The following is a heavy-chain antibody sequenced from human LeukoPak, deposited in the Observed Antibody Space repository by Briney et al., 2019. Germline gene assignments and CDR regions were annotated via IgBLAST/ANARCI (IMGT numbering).Heavy chain of an antibody. CDR1: GGSISSYY. J-gene: IGHJ4*02. Sequence: SETLSLTCTVAGGSISSYYWSWIRQPPGQGLEWIGFIYYSGSTNYNPSLKTQVTISADTTKNHFSLKLSSVTAAYTAVYYCARQRSLVAGLGYWGQGTLVTVSS. D-gene: IGHD5-12*01. V-gene: IGHV4-59*08. CDR3: ARQRSLVAGLGY. CDR2: IYYSGST.